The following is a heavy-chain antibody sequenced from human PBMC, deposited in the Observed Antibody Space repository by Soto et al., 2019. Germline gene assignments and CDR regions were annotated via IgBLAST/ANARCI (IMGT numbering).Heavy chain of an antibody. CDR2: IYYSGST. D-gene: IGHD1-1*01. Sequence: SETLSLTCTVSGGSISSSSYYWGWIRQPPGKGLEWIGSIYYSGSTYYNPSLKSRVTISVDTSKNQFSLKLSSVTAADTAVYYCASRTNTGFDRWGRGTLVTVSS. CDR1: GGSISSSSYY. J-gene: IGHJ4*02. V-gene: IGHV4-39*01. CDR3: ASRTNTGFDR.